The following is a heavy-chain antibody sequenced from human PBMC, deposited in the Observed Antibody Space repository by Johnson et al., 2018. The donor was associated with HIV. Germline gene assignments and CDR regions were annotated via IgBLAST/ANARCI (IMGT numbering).Heavy chain of an antibody. CDR3: ARGQWLVPGAFDI. J-gene: IGHJ3*02. D-gene: IGHD6-19*01. Sequence: QVQLVESGGGLVKPGGSLRLSCVASGFTFSDYYMSWIRQAPGKGLEWLSYIGSGGTTIYSADSVKGRFTISRDNTKNSLYLQMNSVRDDDTAVYYCARGQWLVPGAFDIWGQGTMVTVSS. CDR1: GFTFSDYY. CDR2: IGSGGTTI. V-gene: IGHV3-11*04.